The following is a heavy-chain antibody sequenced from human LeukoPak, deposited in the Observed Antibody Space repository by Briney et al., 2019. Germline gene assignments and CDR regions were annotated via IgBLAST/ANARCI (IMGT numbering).Heavy chain of an antibody. Sequence: GGSLRLSCAASGFTFSGSWTSWVRQASGKGLEWVANIKEDGSEKYHVDSVKGRFTISRDNAKNSLYLQMNSLRVEDTAVYYCARRVELRFPPFVYYFDYWGQGTLVTVSS. D-gene: IGHD1-7*01. V-gene: IGHV3-7*01. CDR1: GFTFSGSW. CDR2: IKEDGSEK. J-gene: IGHJ4*02. CDR3: ARRVELRFPPFVYYFDY.